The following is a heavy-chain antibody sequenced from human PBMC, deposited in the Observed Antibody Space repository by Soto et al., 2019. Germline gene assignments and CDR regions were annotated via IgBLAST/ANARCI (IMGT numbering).Heavy chain of an antibody. Sequence: QVQLVQSGAEVKKPGASVKVSCKASGYTFTHYGISWVRQAPGQGLAWMGWISALNGNTKYVENFQDRVTMTTDTSTNTSYMEVRSLRSDDTAMYYCARVYGSGSYIAFDFWGQGTMVTVSS. D-gene: IGHD3-10*01. CDR2: ISALNGNT. V-gene: IGHV1-18*01. CDR3: ARVYGSGSYIAFDF. J-gene: IGHJ3*01. CDR1: GYTFTHYG.